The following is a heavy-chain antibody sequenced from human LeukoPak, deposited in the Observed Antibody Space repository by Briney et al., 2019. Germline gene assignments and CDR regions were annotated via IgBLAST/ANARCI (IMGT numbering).Heavy chain of an antibody. Sequence: SETLSLTCTVSGNSISSFFWSWIRQPPGKGLEWIGSMHYSGDSKYNPSLRSRVSLSIDTSKQQFSLRLSSVTAADTAVYYCARHPSPWGQGTMVTVSS. CDR2: MHYSGDS. V-gene: IGHV4-59*01. CDR3: ARHPSP. J-gene: IGHJ3*01. CDR1: GNSISSFF.